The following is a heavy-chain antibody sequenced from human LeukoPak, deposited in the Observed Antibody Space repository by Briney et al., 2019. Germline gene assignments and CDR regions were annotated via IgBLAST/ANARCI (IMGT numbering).Heavy chain of an antibody. CDR3: TSLYVSYAPYGDY. CDR1: GFTFSDHY. V-gene: IGHV3-72*01. J-gene: IGHJ4*02. CDR2: IRNKANRYTT. D-gene: IGHD3-16*01. Sequence: GGSLRPSCAASGFTFSDHYMDWVRQAPGKGLEWVGRIRNKANRYTTEYAASVKGRFTISRDDSINSLYLQMNSLKTEDTAVYYCTSLYVSYAPYGDYWGQGTRVTVSS.